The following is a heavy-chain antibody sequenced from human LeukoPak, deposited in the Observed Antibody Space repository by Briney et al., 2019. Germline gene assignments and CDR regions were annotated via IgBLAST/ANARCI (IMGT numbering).Heavy chain of an antibody. CDR1: GFTFSSYS. D-gene: IGHD6-19*01. Sequence: GGSLRLSCAASGFTFSSYSMNWVRQAPGKGVEWVSSIRSSSSYIYYADSVKGRFTISRDNARNSLYLQMNSLRAEDTAVYYCARVRSSGWEFDYWGQGTLVTVSS. J-gene: IGHJ4*02. V-gene: IGHV3-21*01. CDR2: IRSSSSYI. CDR3: ARVRSSGWEFDY.